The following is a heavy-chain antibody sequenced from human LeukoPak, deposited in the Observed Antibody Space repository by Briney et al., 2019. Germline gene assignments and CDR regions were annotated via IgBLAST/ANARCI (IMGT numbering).Heavy chain of an antibody. CDR1: RFSFSSYG. J-gene: IGHJ4*02. CDR3: AKDHYYDSSGAFDY. Sequence: GGSLRLSCAASRFSFSSYGMHWVRQAPGKGLEWVSAISGSGGSTYYADSVKGRFTISRDNSKNTLYLQMNSLRAEDTAVYYCAKDHYYDSSGAFDYWGQGTLVTVSS. D-gene: IGHD3-22*01. CDR2: ISGSGGST. V-gene: IGHV3-23*01.